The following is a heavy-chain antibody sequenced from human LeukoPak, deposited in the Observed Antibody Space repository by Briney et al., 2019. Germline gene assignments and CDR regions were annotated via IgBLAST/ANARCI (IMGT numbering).Heavy chain of an antibody. D-gene: IGHD2-8*02. Sequence: SVKVSCKASGGTFSSYAIGWVRQAPGQGLEWMGGIIAIFGTANYAQKFQGRVTITTDESTSTAYMGLSRLRSEDTAVYYCARAVGVLNGMDLWGKGTTVTVSS. CDR2: IIAIFGTA. V-gene: IGHV1-69*05. CDR3: ARAVGVLNGMDL. J-gene: IGHJ6*04. CDR1: GGTFSSYA.